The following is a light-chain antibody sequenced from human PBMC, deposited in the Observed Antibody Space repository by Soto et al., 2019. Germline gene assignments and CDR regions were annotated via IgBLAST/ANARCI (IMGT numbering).Light chain of an antibody. CDR2: DVS. CDR3: CSYAGSYTVV. J-gene: IGLJ2*01. V-gene: IGLV2-11*01. CDR1: NSDVDGYNY. Sequence: QSALTQPRSVSGSPGQSVTISCTGTNSDVDGYNYVSWYQQHPGKAPKLMIYDVSERPSGVPDRFSGSKSGNTASLTISGLQAEDEADYHCCSYAGSYTVVFGGGTKLTVL.